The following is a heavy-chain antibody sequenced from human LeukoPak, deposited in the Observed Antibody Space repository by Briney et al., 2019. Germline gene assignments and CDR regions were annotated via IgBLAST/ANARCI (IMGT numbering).Heavy chain of an antibody. CDR2: ISYDGSNK. Sequence: GGSLRLSCAASGFTFSSYGMHWVRQAPGKGLEWVAVISYDGSNKHYADSVKGRFAISRDNSKNTLYLQMNSLRAEDTAVYYCAKDPTIYGSGSPWYFDYWGQGTLVTVSS. CDR3: AKDPTIYGSGSPWYFDY. D-gene: IGHD3-10*01. CDR1: GFTFSSYG. J-gene: IGHJ4*02. V-gene: IGHV3-30*18.